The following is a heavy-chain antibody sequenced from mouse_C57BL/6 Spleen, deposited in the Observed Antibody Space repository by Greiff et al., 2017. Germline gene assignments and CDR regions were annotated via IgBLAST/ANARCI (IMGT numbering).Heavy chain of an antibody. D-gene: IGHD1-1*01. J-gene: IGHJ1*03. CDR2: ISYDGSN. CDR1: GYSITSGYY. CDR3: AGLREGYFDV. V-gene: IGHV3-6*01. Sequence: ESGPGLVKPSQSLSLTCSVTGYSITSGYYWNWIRQFPGNKLEWMGYISYDGSNNYNPSLKNRISITRDTAKNQFFLQLNSVTTEDTATYYCAGLREGYFDVWGTGTTVTVSS.